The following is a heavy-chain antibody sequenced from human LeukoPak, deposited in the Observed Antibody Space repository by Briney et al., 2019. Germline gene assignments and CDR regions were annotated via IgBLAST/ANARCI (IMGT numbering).Heavy chain of an antibody. CDR2: INHSGST. CDR3: ARVRTFSLGATIPRGWFDP. V-gene: IGHV4-34*01. D-gene: IGHD5-12*01. Sequence: SETLSLTCAVYGGSFSGYYWSWIRQPPGKGLEWIGEINHSGSTNYNPSLKSRVTISVDTSKNQFSLKLSSVTAADTAVYYCARVRTFSLGATIPRGWFDPWGQRTLVTVSS. CDR1: GGSFSGYY. J-gene: IGHJ5*02.